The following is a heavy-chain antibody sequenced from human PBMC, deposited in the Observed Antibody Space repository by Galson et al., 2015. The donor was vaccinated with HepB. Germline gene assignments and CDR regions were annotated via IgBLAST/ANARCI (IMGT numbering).Heavy chain of an antibody. CDR2: INRDGSEK. CDR1: GFTFSSYW. V-gene: IGHV3-7*01. D-gene: IGHD3-22*01. Sequence: SLRLSCAASGFTFSSYWMNWVRQAPGKGLEWVANINRDGSEKYYVDSVKGRFTVSRDNAKDLLYLQMNSLTAEDTAVYYCARYKYYSDSSGSRYDFWGQGTLVTVSS. CDR3: ARYKYYSDSSGSRYDF. J-gene: IGHJ4*01.